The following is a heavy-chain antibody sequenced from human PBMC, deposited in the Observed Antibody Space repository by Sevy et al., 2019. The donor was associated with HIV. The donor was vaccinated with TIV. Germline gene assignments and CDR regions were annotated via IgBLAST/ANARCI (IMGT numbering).Heavy chain of an antibody. CDR3: AKGDEPATDYADYVPNGFDI. Sequence: GGSLRLSCAASGFTFRIYGMSWVRQAPGKGLEWVSSISGPGALTYYADSVKGRFTISRDNSKNTLFLQMNSLRAEDMALYFCAKGDEPATDYADYVPNGFDIWGQGTMVTVSS. V-gene: IGHV3-23*01. CDR1: GFTFRIYG. D-gene: IGHD4-17*01. CDR2: ISGPGALT. J-gene: IGHJ3*02.